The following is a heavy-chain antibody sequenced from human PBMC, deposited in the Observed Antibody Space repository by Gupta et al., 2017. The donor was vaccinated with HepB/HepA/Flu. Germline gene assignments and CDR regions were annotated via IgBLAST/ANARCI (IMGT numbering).Heavy chain of an antibody. CDR3: ARDGSGPTTVPFDY. V-gene: IGHV3-66*01. J-gene: IGHJ4*02. CDR2: IYSGGST. Sequence: EVQLVESGGGLVQPGGSLRLSCAASGFTVSSNYMSWVRQAPGKGLEWVSVIYSGGSTYYADAVKGRFTISRENSKNTLYLQMKRLRAEETAVYYFARDGSGPTTVPFDYGGQGTLVTVSS. CDR1: GFTVSSNY. D-gene: IGHD3-10*01.